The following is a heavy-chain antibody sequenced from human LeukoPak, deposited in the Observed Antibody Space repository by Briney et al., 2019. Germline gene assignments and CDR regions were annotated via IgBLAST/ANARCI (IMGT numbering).Heavy chain of an antibody. CDR3: ARALSRDGYSPFDY. V-gene: IGHV4-59*01. Sequence: SETLSLTCTVSGGSISSYYWSWIRQPPGKGLEWIGYIYYSGSANYNPSLKSRVTISVDTSKNQFSLKLSSVTAADTAVYYCARALSRDGYSPFDYWGQGTLVTVSS. J-gene: IGHJ4*02. CDR1: GGSISSYY. D-gene: IGHD5-24*01. CDR2: IYYSGSA.